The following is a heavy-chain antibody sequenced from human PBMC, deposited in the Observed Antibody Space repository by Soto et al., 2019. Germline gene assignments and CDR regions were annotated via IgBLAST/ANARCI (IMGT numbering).Heavy chain of an antibody. D-gene: IGHD4-17*01. CDR3: ARGNTVFDY. V-gene: IGHV4-4*07. Sequence: LSLTCNVSGVSISKYYWSWIRQPAGKGLEWIGRIYTSGITNYNPSLKSRVTLSVDTSKNQFSLKLSSVTAADTAVYYCARGNTVFDYWGQGTLVTVSS. CDR2: IYTSGIT. J-gene: IGHJ4*02. CDR1: GVSISKYY.